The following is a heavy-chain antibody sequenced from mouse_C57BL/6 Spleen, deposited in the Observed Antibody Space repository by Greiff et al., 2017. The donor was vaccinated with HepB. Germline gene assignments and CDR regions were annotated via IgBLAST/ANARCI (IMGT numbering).Heavy chain of an antibody. D-gene: IGHD3-2*02. CDR3: ARDYSSDSSGYGDYFDY. Sequence: EVMLVESGGGLVKPGGSLKLSCAASGFTFSSYAMSWVRQTPEKRLEWVATISDGGSYTYYPDNVKGRFTISRDNAKNNLYLQMSHLNSEDTAMYYCARDYSSDSSGYGDYFDYWGQGTTLAVSS. CDR1: GFTFSSYA. CDR2: ISDGGSYT. J-gene: IGHJ2*01. V-gene: IGHV5-4*01.